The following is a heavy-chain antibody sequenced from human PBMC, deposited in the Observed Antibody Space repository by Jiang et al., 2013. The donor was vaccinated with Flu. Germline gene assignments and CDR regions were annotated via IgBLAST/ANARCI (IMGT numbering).Heavy chain of an antibody. D-gene: IGHD3-10*01. CDR1: FLLSTNAW. CDR3: ATVRFGYRDASDI. J-gene: IGHJ3*02. CDR2: LRAQVMVGTT. Sequence: VQLLESGGRLGKAGGVDKTLLCNLWFLLSTNAWMNWVRPKLPGEGGVQWGRVVLRAQVMVGTTDYAAPVKGRFIISRDATRDTLYLHMESLQTEDTAVYYCATVRFGYRDASDIWGPRDNGHRLF. V-gene: IGHV3-15*04.